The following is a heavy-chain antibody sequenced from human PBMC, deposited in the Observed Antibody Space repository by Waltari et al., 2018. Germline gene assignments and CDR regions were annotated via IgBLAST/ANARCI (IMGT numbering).Heavy chain of an antibody. CDR1: GGTFSSYA. Sequence: QVQLVQSGAEVKKPGSSVKVSCKASGGTFSSYAISWVRQAPGQGLEWMGGIIPIFGTANYAQKFQGRVTITADESTSTAYMELSSLRSEDTAVYYCATSRAIAVASTPPDYYYYYMDVWGKGTTVTVSS. CDR3: ATSRAIAVASTPPDYYYYYMDV. CDR2: IIPIFGTA. J-gene: IGHJ6*03. D-gene: IGHD6-19*01. V-gene: IGHV1-69*12.